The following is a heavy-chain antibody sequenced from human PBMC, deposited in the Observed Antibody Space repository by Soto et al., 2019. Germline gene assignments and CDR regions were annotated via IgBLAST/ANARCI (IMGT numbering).Heavy chain of an antibody. J-gene: IGHJ6*02. CDR3: ATNLSIVVVLHRPRPSYGMDV. V-gene: IGHV1-69*13. D-gene: IGHD3-22*01. CDR1: GGTFSSYA. Sequence: SVKVSCKASGGTFSSYAISWVRQAPGQGLEWMGGIIPIFGTADYAQKFQGRVTITADESTSTAYMELSSLRSEDTAVYYCATNLSIVVVLHRPRPSYGMDVWGQGTTVTVSS. CDR2: IIPIFGTA.